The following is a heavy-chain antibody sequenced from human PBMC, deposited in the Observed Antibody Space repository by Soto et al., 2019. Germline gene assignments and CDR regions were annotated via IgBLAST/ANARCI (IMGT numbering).Heavy chain of an antibody. J-gene: IGHJ3*02. V-gene: IGHV3-30-3*01. CDR3: ARESPPGGVVIIPEILDAFDI. CDR2: ISYDGSNK. Sequence: GGSLRLSCAASGFTFSSYAMHWVRQAPGKGLEWVAVISYDGSNKYYADSVKGRFTISRDNSKNTLYLQMNSLRAEDTAVYYCARESPPGGVVIIPEILDAFDIWGQGTMVTVSS. D-gene: IGHD3-3*01. CDR1: GFTFSSYA.